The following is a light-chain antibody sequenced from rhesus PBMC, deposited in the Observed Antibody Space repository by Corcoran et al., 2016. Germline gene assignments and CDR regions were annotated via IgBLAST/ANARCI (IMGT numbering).Light chain of an antibody. Sequence: DIQMTQSPSSLSASVGDRVPITCRASQGISIYLAWYQQKPGKAPKHLIYYESNLESGVPSRFSGSGSGTEFTLTISSLQPEDFATYYCQQYNSDPWTFGQGTKVEIK. CDR1: QGISIY. CDR3: QQYNSDPWT. CDR2: YES. V-gene: IGKV1-37*01. J-gene: IGKJ1*01.